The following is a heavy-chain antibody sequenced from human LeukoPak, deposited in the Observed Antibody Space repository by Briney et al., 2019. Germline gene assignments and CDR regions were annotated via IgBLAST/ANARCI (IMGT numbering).Heavy chain of an antibody. V-gene: IGHV4-34*01. CDR2: INHSGST. J-gene: IGHJ4*02. CDR1: GGSFSGYY. D-gene: IGHD5-24*01. Sequence: PSETLSLTCAVYGGSFSGYYWSWIRQPPGKGLEWIGEINHSGSTNYNPSLKSRVTISVDTSKNQFSLKLSSVTAADTAVYYCARAAEMATIWDWGQGTLVTVSS. CDR3: ARAAEMATIWD.